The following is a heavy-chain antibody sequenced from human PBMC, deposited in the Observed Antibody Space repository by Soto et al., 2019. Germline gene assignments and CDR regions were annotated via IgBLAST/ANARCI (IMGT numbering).Heavy chain of an antibody. D-gene: IGHD3-16*01. J-gene: IGHJ2*01. V-gene: IGHV3-23*01. CDR1: GFIFSDYA. Sequence: EVQLLGSGGGLARPGGSLRLSCVASGFIFSDYARTWIRQAPGKGLEWVATISASGGNIEYTDSLKGRFTISRDNSKKTVYLQINGLTADDTAVHYCAKVAAGLGYFDLWGGGTLVTVSS. CDR2: ISASGGNI. CDR3: AKVAAGLGYFDL.